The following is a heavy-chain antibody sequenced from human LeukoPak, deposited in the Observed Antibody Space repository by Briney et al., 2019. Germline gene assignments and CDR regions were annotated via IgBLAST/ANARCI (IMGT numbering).Heavy chain of an antibody. CDR3: AREASGGYWIDY. CDR1: GFTFSSYS. CDR2: ITSSSTYI. D-gene: IGHD2-21*01. V-gene: IGHV3-21*01. J-gene: IGHJ4*02. Sequence: PGGSLRLSCAASGFTFSSYSMNWVRQAPGKGLEWVSSITSSSTYIYYADSMKGRFTISRDNAKNSLYLQTNSLRAEDTALYYCAREASGGYWIDYWGQGTLVTVSS.